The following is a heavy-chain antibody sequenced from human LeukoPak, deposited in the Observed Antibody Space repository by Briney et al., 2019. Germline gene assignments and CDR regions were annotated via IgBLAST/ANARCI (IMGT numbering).Heavy chain of an antibody. CDR2: INPNSGGT. Sequence: ASVKVSCKASGYTFTGYYMHWVRQAPGQGLEWMGWINPNSGGTNYAHKFQGRVTITSDTSISTLYMDLSRLRSADTAVYYCARDHSYSRWLVRSCYFMDVWGKGTTVTVSS. V-gene: IGHV1-2*02. D-gene: IGHD6-19*01. J-gene: IGHJ6*03. CDR3: ARDHSYSRWLVRSCYFMDV. CDR1: GYTFTGYY.